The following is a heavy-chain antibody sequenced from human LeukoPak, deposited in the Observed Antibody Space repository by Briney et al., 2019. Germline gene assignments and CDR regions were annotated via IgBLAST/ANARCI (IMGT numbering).Heavy chain of an antibody. Sequence: ASVKVSCKASGYTLTGYYMHWVRQAPGQGLEWMGWINPNSGGTNYAQKFQGRVTMTRDTSISTAYMELSRLRSDDTAVYYCAREMGATTDAFDIWGQGTMVTVSS. J-gene: IGHJ3*02. CDR3: AREMGATTDAFDI. V-gene: IGHV1-2*02. CDR1: GYTLTGYY. D-gene: IGHD1-26*01. CDR2: INPNSGGT.